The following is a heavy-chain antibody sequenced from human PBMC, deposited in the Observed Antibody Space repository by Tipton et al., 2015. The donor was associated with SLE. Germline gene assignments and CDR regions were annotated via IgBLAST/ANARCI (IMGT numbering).Heavy chain of an antibody. V-gene: IGHV4-30-4*01. D-gene: IGHD6-6*01. CDR3: ARTKLASSEGKFAPGFDY. J-gene: IGHJ4*02. CDR1: GGSISSGYYY. CDR2: IYYSGNT. Sequence: TLSLTCTVSGGSISSGYYYWSWIRQPPGKGLEWIGFIYYSGNTYYNPSLKSRVTISVDTSKNQFSLKLSSVTAADTAVYYCARTKLASSEGKFAPGFDYWGQGTLVTVSS.